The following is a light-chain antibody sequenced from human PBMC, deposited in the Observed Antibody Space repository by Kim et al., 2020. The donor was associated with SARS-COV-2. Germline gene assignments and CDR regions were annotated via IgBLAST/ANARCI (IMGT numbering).Light chain of an antibody. CDR1: ALPKQY. V-gene: IGLV3-25*03. Sequence: SYELTQPPSVSVSPGQTARITCSGDALPKQYAYXFQQRPGQAPILLIYKDSERPSEIPARFSGSSSGTVVTLTISGVQAEDEADYYCQSTDISGAYWVFG. CDR2: KDS. CDR3: QSTDISGAYWV. J-gene: IGLJ3*02.